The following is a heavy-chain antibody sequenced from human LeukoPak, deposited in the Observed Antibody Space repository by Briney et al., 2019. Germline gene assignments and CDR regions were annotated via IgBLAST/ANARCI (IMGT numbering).Heavy chain of an antibody. D-gene: IGHD3-22*01. V-gene: IGHV3-9*01. CDR3: AKSISSGYYYLPTYYYYYYGMDV. J-gene: IGHJ6*02. CDR1: GFTFDDYA. Sequence: TGGSLRLSCAASGFTFDDYAMHWVRQAPGKDLEWVSGISWNSGSIGYADSVKGRFTISRDNAKNSLYLQMNSLRAEDTALYYCAKSISSGYYYLPTYYYYYYGMDVWGQGTTVTVSS. CDR2: ISWNSGSI.